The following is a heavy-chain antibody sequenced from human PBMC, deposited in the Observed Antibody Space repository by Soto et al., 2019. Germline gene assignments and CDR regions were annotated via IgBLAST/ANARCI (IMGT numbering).Heavy chain of an antibody. D-gene: IGHD6-19*01. J-gene: IGHJ4*02. Sequence: PGGSLRLSCAASGFTFSSYGMHWVRQAPGKGLEWVAVIWYDGSNKYYADSVKGRFTISRDNSKNTLYLQMNSLRAEDTAVYYCARDCGAPIAVEYYFDYWGQGTLVTVSS. V-gene: IGHV3-33*01. CDR3: ARDCGAPIAVEYYFDY. CDR1: GFTFSSYG. CDR2: IWYDGSNK.